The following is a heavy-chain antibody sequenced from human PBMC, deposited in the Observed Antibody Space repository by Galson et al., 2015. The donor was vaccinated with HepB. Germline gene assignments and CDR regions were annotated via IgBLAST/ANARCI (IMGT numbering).Heavy chain of an antibody. CDR3: ARGVTYYSDYALDY. CDR2: MNPNTDNT. V-gene: IGHV1-8*01. CDR1: GYAFTSYD. J-gene: IGHJ4*02. D-gene: IGHD4-11*01. Sequence: SVKVSCKASGYAFTSYDINWVRQATGQGLEWMGWMNPNTDNTGYAQKFQGRVTMTRDTSISSAYMELNSLTSEDTAVYYCARGVTYYSDYALDYWGQGTLVTVSS.